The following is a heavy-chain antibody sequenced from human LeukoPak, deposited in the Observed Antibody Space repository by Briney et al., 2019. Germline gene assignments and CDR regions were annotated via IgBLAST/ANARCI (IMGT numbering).Heavy chain of an antibody. CDR1: GGSISSSSYY. J-gene: IGHJ4*02. Sequence: SETLSLTCTVSGGSISSSSYYWSWIRQPPGKGLEWIGYIYNSGGANYNPSLKSRVTISLDTSKNQFSLKLSSVTAADTAVYYCARGHYYGSGPLDHWGQGTLVTVSS. V-gene: IGHV4-61*05. D-gene: IGHD3-10*01. CDR3: ARGHYYGSGPLDH. CDR2: IYNSGGA.